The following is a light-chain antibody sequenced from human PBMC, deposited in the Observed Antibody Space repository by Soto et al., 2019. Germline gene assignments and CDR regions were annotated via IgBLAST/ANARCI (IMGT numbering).Light chain of an antibody. J-gene: IGKJ2*01. CDR1: QDIRRD. Sequence: DIQMTQSPSSLSASVGDRVTITCRASQDIRRDLAWYQQKPGKAPTRLIYSASSLQSGVPSRVSGSGSETEFTLTISSLQPEDFATYYCLQHNGHPYTFGQGTNLEIK. CDR3: LQHNGHPYT. V-gene: IGKV1-17*01. CDR2: SAS.